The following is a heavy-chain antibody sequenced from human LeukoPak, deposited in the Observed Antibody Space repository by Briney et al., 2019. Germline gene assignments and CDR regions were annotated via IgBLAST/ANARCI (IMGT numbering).Heavy chain of an antibody. V-gene: IGHV1-46*01. CDR1: GYTFTSYY. Sequence: ASVKVSCKASGYTFTSYYMHWVRQAPGQGLEWMGIIIPSGGSTSYAQKFQGRVTMTRDTSTSTVYMELSSLRSEDTAVYYCAREGVINGPLDYWGQGTLVTVSS. CDR3: AREGVINGPLDY. CDR2: IIPSGGST. D-gene: IGHD3-22*01. J-gene: IGHJ4*02.